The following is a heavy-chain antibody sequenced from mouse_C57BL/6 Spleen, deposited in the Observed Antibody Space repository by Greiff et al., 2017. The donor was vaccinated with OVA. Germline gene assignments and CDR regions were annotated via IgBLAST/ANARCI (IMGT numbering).Heavy chain of an antibody. D-gene: IGHD3-1*01. CDR3: AREGGANVDY. J-gene: IGHJ2*01. V-gene: IGHV1-69*01. Sequence: VQLQQPGAELVMPGASVKLSCKASGYTFTSYWMHWVKQRPGQGLEWIGEIDPSDSYTNYNPTFKGKSTLTVDKSSSTAYMQLSSLTSEGSAVYYWAREGGANVDYGGQGTTLTVSS. CDR2: IDPSDSYT. CDR1: GYTFTSYW.